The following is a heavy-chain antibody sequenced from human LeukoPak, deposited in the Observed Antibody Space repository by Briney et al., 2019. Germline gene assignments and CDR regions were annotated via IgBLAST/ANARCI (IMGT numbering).Heavy chain of an antibody. CDR3: ARDQEAFDY. CDR2: IYPRDGST. CDR1: GYTFTSYD. J-gene: IGHJ4*02. Sequence: ASVKVSCKASGYTFTSYDINWARQAPGQGLEWMGMIYPRDGSTSYAQKFQGRVTVTRDTSTSTVHMELSGLRSEDTAVYYCARDQEAFDYWGQGTLVTVSS. V-gene: IGHV1-46*01.